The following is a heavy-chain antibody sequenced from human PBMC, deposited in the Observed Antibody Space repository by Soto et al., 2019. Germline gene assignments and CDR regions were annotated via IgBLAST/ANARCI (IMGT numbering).Heavy chain of an antibody. J-gene: IGHJ3*02. CDR2: IVVGSGNT. CDR3: AAGYYDSSGPEEGDAFDI. D-gene: IGHD3-22*01. Sequence: SVKVSCKASGFTFTSSAVQWVRQARGQRLEWIGWIVVGSGNTNYAQKFQERVTITRDMSTSTAYMELSSLRSEDTAVYYCAAGYYDSSGPEEGDAFDIWGQGTMVTVSS. V-gene: IGHV1-58*01. CDR1: GFTFTSSA.